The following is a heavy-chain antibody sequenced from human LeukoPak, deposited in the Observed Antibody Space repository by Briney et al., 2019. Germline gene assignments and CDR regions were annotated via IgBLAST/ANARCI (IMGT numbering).Heavy chain of an antibody. D-gene: IGHD4-17*01. J-gene: IGHJ4*02. Sequence: PSETLSLTCTVSGGSISGSSYYWGWIRQPPGKGLEWIGSIYYSGSTNYNPSLKSRVTISVDKSKNQFSLKLSSVTAADTAVYYCARIMTTVTNEVDYWGQGTLVTVSS. CDR2: IYYSGST. CDR1: GGSISGSSYY. V-gene: IGHV4-39*07. CDR3: ARIMTTVTNEVDY.